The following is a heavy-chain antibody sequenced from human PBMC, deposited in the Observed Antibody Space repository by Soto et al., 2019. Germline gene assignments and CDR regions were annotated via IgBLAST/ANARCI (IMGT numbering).Heavy chain of an antibody. Sequence: SETLSLTCAVSGGSIISSNWWNWVRQPPGKGLEWIGEIYHSGSTYYKPSLKSRVAMSVDTSKNQFSLKLTSATAADTAVYYCARRDWSGSTSHFYFDYWGQGVPVTVSS. CDR2: IYHSGST. CDR1: GGSIISSNW. V-gene: IGHV4-4*02. CDR3: ARRDWSGSTSHFYFDY. J-gene: IGHJ4*02. D-gene: IGHD3-9*01.